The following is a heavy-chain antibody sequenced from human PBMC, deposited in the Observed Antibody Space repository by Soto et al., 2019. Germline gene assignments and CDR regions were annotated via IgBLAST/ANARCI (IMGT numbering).Heavy chain of an antibody. CDR1: GGSVSSARFY. D-gene: IGHD3-16*01. V-gene: IGHV4-61*01. Sequence: QVQLQESGPGLVKPSETLSLTCSVSGGSVSSARFYWGWVRQPPGKGLEWIGYIYYIGRTNCNPGLASRLTISVDTSKNQVSLKLNSLSAADKAVYYCANLMGAGGWFDPWGQGTLVTVSS. CDR2: IYYIGRT. J-gene: IGHJ5*02. CDR3: ANLMGAGGWFDP.